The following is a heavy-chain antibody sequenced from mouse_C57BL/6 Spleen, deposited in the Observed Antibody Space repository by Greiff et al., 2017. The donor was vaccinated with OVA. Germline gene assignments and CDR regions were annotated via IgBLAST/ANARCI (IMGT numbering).Heavy chain of an antibody. V-gene: IGHV3-6*01. J-gene: IGHJ2*01. D-gene: IGHD3-2*02. CDR2: ISYDGSN. CDR1: GYSITSGYY. Sequence: EVKLMESGPGLVKPSQSLSLTCSVTGYSITSGYYWNWIRQFPGNKLEWMGYISYDGSNNYNPSLKNRISITRDTSKNQFFLKLNSVTTEDTATYYCAREEGQLRLNYWGQGTTLTVSS. CDR3: AREEGQLRLNY.